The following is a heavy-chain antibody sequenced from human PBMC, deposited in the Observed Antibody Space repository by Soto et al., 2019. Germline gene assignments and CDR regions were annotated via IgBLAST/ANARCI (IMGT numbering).Heavy chain of an antibody. CDR1: GFTFSDHY. CDR3: ARGRAGYSSGWYSDY. V-gene: IGHV3-72*01. Sequence: GGSLRLSCAASGFTFSDHYMGWVRQAPGKGLEWVGRTRNKAYSYTTEYAASVKGRFTISRDDSKNSLFLQMNTLKTEDTAVYYCARGRAGYSSGWYSDYWGKGALVTVSS. J-gene: IGHJ4*02. D-gene: IGHD6-19*01. CDR2: TRNKAYSYTT.